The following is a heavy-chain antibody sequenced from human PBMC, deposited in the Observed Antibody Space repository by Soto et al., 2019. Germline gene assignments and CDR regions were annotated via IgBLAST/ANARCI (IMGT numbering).Heavy chain of an antibody. J-gene: IGHJ6*02. CDR1: GGSFSGYY. CDR3: ARGPLAGYYDYVWGSYRPSYGMDV. D-gene: IGHD3-16*02. V-gene: IGHV4-34*01. CDR2: INHSGST. Sequence: LSLTCAVYGGSFSGYYWSWIRQPPGKGLEWIGEINHSGSTNYNPSLKSRVTISVDTSKNQFSLKLSSVTAADTAVYYCARGPLAGYYDYVWGSYRPSYGMDVWGQGTTVTVSS.